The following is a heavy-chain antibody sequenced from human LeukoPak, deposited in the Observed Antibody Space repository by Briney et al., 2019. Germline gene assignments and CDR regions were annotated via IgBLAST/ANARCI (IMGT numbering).Heavy chain of an antibody. Sequence: PGGSLRLSCAASGFTVSTNYMSWVRQAPGKGLEWVSIIYSGGSTSYADSVRGRFTISRDNSKNTLYLQMNSLRAEDTAVFYCGKLFYSSGMYHFDYWGQGTLVTVSS. D-gene: IGHD3-10*01. CDR1: GFTVSTNY. J-gene: IGHJ4*02. V-gene: IGHV3-53*01. CDR3: GKLFYSSGMYHFDY. CDR2: IYSGGST.